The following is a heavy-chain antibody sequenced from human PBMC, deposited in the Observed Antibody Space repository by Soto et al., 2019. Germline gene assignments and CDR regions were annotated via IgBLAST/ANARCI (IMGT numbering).Heavy chain of an antibody. J-gene: IGHJ6*02. Sequence: GESLKISCEASGYSFTSDWIGWVRQMPGKGLEWMGIIHPGDSDTKYSPSFQGQVTISVDKSITTAYLQWSSLKASDTAMYYCARTPGPEVAASLEYYYFSGMDVWGQGTTVTSP. CDR3: ARTPGPEVAASLEYYYFSGMDV. D-gene: IGHD2-15*01. V-gene: IGHV5-51*01. CDR1: GYSFTSDW. CDR2: IHPGDSDT.